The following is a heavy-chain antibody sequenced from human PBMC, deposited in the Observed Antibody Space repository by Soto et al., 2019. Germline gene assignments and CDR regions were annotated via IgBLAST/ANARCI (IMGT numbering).Heavy chain of an antibody. J-gene: IGHJ3*02. Sequence: PGGSLRLSCAASGFTFSIYSMNWVRQAPGKGLEWVSYISSSSSTIYYADSVKGRFTISRDNAKNSLYLQMNSLRAEDTAVYYCARDSVATIGAFDIWGQGTMVTV. V-gene: IGHV3-48*01. D-gene: IGHD5-12*01. CDR1: GFTFSIYS. CDR3: ARDSVATIGAFDI. CDR2: ISSSSSTI.